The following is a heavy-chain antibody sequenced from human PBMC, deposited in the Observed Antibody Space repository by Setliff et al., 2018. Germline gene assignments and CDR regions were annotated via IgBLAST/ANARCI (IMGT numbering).Heavy chain of an antibody. J-gene: IGHJ4*02. CDR3: ARGRIGSTWTGDY. V-gene: IGHV1-8*01. CDR2: MNPTSGNT. D-gene: IGHD2-2*01. Sequence: ASVKVSCKASGYTFTSYDINWVRQATGQGLEWMGWMNPTSGNTGYAQKFQGRVTMTRNTSISTAYMELSSLRSDDTALYYCARGRIGSTWTGDYWGQGTLVTVSS. CDR1: GYTFTSYD.